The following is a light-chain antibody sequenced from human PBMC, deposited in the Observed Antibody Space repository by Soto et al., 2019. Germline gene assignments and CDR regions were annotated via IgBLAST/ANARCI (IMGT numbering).Light chain of an antibody. V-gene: IGKV3-20*01. CDR3: QQYGSSPTIT. J-gene: IGKJ5*01. Sequence: EIVLTQSPGTLSLSPGERATLSCMASQSVSSSYLAWYQQKPGQAPRLLIYGASSRATGIPDRFSGSGSGTDFTLTISRLEPEDFAGYYCQQYGSSPTITFGQGTRLEIK. CDR2: GAS. CDR1: QSVSSSY.